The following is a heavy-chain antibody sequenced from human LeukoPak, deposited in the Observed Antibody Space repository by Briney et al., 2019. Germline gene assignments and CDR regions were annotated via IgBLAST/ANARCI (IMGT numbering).Heavy chain of an antibody. CDR3: ARASHYYDSSGYPGYYFDY. CDR1: GYTFTDYY. D-gene: IGHD3-22*01. Sequence: ASVKVSCKASGYTFTDYYMHWVRQAPGQGLEWMGWINPNSGGTNYAQKFQGRVTMTRDTSISTAYMELSRLRSDDTAVYYCARASHYYDSSGYPGYYFDYWGQGTLVTVSS. V-gene: IGHV1-2*02. CDR2: INPNSGGT. J-gene: IGHJ4*02.